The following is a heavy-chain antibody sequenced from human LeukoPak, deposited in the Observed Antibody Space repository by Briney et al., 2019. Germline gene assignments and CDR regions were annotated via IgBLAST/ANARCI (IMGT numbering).Heavy chain of an antibody. Sequence: GGSLRLSCAASGFTFTTYWMSWVRQAPGKGLEWVANIKQDGTEKYYVDSVKGRFTISRDNAKNSLYLQMNSLRVEDTAVYYCARVDLYYGSGSYYPPDYWGQGTLVTVSS. V-gene: IGHV3-7*01. CDR1: GFTFTTYW. J-gene: IGHJ4*02. CDR2: IKQDGTEK. CDR3: ARVDLYYGSGSYYPPDY. D-gene: IGHD3-10*01.